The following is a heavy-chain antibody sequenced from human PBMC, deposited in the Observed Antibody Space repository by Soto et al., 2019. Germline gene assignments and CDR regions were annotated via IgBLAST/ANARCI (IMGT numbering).Heavy chain of an antibody. V-gene: IGHV3-21*01. Sequence: GGSLRLSCAASGFTFSSYSMNWVRQAPGKGLEWVSSISSSSSYIYYADSVKGLFTISRDNAKNSLYLQMNSLRAEDTAVYYCARDYCSSTSCYTPADYWGQVTLVTVSS. CDR2: ISSSSSYI. CDR1: GFTFSSYS. J-gene: IGHJ4*02. CDR3: ARDYCSSTSCYTPADY. D-gene: IGHD2-2*02.